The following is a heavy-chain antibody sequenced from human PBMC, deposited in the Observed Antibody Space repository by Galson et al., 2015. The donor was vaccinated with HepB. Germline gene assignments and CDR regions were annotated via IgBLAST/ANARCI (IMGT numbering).Heavy chain of an antibody. CDR3: ARTTERLLVVYALDY. Sequence: SLRLSCAASGFTFSSYWMSWVRQAPGKGLEWVANIKQDGSEKYYVDSVKGRFTISRDNAKNSLYLQMNSLRAEDTAVYYCARTTERLLVVYALDYWGQGTLVTVSS. J-gene: IGHJ4*02. D-gene: IGHD2-8*02. V-gene: IGHV3-7*01. CDR1: GFTFSSYW. CDR2: IKQDGSEK.